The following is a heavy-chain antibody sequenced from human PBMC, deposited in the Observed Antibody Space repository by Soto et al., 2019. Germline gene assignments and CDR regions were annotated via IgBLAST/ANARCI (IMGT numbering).Heavy chain of an antibody. CDR1: GFTFSSYW. CDR3: ASETRCSSTSCYRDYYYGMDV. V-gene: IGHV3-74*01. Sequence: PGGSLSLSCAASGFTFSSYWMHWVRQAPGKGLVWVSRINSDGSSTSYADSVKGRFTISRDNAKNTLYLQMNSLRAEDTAVYYSASETRCSSTSCYRDYYYGMDVGGQGPTVTVSS. CDR2: INSDGSST. D-gene: IGHD2-2*01. J-gene: IGHJ6*02.